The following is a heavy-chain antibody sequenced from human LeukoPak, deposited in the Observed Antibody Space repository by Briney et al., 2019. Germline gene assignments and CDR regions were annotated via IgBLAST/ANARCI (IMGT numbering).Heavy chain of an antibody. D-gene: IGHD7-27*01. V-gene: IGHV3-7*01. J-gene: IGHJ3*02. Sequence: GGSLRLSCAASGFTFSSYWMSWVRQAPGKGLEWVANIKQDGSEKYYVDSVKGRFTISRDNAKNSLYLQMNSLRAEDTAVYYCASLGRGGAFDIWGQGTMATVSS. CDR2: IKQDGSEK. CDR3: ASLGRGGAFDI. CDR1: GFTFSSYW.